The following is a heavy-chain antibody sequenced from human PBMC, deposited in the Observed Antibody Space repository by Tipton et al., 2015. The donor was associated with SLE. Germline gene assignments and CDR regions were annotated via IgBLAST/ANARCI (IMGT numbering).Heavy chain of an antibody. D-gene: IGHD6-13*01. CDR3: ARDPYIAAAGQGAFDI. Sequence: SLRLSCAASGFTVSSNYMSWVRQAPGKGLEWVSVIYSGGSTYYADSVKGRFTISRDNSKNTLYLQMNSLRAEDTAVYYCARDPYIAAAGQGAFDIWGQGTMVTVSS. V-gene: IGHV3-53*01. J-gene: IGHJ3*02. CDR1: GFTVSSNY. CDR2: IYSGGST.